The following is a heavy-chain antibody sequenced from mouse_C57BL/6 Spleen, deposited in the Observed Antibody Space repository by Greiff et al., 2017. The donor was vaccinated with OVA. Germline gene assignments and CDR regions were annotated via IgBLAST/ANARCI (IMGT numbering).Heavy chain of an antibody. CDR1: GYTFTDYN. CDR3: AREDWAAWFAY. V-gene: IGHV1-22*01. CDR2: INPNNGGT. D-gene: IGHD4-1*01. Sequence: EVKLMESGPELVKPGASVKMSCKASGYTFTDYNMHWVKQSHGKSLEWIGYINPNNGGTSYNQKFKGKATLTVNKSSSTAYMELRSLTSEDSAVYYCAREDWAAWFAYWGQGTLVTVSA. J-gene: IGHJ3*01.